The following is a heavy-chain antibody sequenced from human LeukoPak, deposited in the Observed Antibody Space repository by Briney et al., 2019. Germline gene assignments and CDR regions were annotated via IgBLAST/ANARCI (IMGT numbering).Heavy chain of an antibody. J-gene: IGHJ3*02. Sequence: GASVKVSCKASGGTFSSYAISWVRQAPGQGLEWMGGIIPIFGTANYAQKFQGRVTITADESTSTAYMELSSLRSEDTAVYYCARVGCSSASCYHPHAFDIWGQGTMVTVPS. CDR1: GGTFSSYA. D-gene: IGHD2-2*01. CDR2: IIPIFGTA. V-gene: IGHV1-69*13. CDR3: ARVGCSSASCYHPHAFDI.